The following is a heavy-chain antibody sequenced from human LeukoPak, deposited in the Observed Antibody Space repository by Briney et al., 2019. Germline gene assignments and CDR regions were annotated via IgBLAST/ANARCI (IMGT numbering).Heavy chain of an antibody. CDR1: GFTFSSYA. J-gene: IGHJ3*02. Sequence: GGSLRLSCAASGFTFSSYAMHWVRQAPGKGLEWVAVISYDGSNKYYADSVKGRFTISRDNSKNTLYLQMNSLRAEDTAVYYCAREALYLGYSSGWHPDAFDIWGQGTMVTVSS. D-gene: IGHD6-19*01. V-gene: IGHV3-30-3*01. CDR3: AREALYLGYSSGWHPDAFDI. CDR2: ISYDGSNK.